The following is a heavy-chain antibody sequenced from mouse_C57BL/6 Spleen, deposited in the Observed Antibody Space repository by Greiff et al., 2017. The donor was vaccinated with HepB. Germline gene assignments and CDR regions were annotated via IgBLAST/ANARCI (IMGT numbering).Heavy chain of an antibody. CDR2: INYDGSST. Sequence: EVQVVESEGGLVQPGSSMKLSCTASGFTFSDYYMAWVRQVPEKGLEWVANINYDGSSTYYLDSLKSRFIISRDNAKNILYLQMSSLKSEDTATYYCARELGRAMDYWGQGTSVTVSS. J-gene: IGHJ4*01. CDR1: GFTFSDYY. D-gene: IGHD4-1*01. V-gene: IGHV5-16*01. CDR3: ARELGRAMDY.